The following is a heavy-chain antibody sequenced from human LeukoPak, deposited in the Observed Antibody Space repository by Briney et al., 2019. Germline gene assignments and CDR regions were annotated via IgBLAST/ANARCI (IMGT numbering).Heavy chain of an antibody. J-gene: IGHJ5*02. Sequence: GGSLRLSCAASGFTFSSYDMHWVRQATGKGLEWVSAIGTAGDTYYPGSVKGRFTISRENAKNSLYLQMNSLRAGDTAVYYCARSYSHGGNSWFDPWGQGTLVTVSS. V-gene: IGHV3-13*01. CDR3: ARSYSHGGNSWFDP. CDR2: IGTAGDT. D-gene: IGHD4-23*01. CDR1: GFTFSSYD.